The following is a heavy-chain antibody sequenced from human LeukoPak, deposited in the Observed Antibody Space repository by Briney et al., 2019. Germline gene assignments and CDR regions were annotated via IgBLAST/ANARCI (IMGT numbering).Heavy chain of an antibody. V-gene: IGHV1-24*01. Sequence: EASVKLSCKLSGNTPTELSMHWVRQAHGKGLELMGGFDPEDVEIIYAEKFQGRVTMTEDTSTDTAYMELSSLKSEDTAVYYCATFTIFGVFTYAFDVWGQGTMVTVSS. CDR3: ATFTIFGVFTYAFDV. D-gene: IGHD3-3*01. J-gene: IGHJ3*01. CDR2: FDPEDVEI. CDR1: GNTPTELS.